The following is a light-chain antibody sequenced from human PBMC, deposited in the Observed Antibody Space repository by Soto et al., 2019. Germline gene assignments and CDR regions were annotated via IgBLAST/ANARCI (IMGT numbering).Light chain of an antibody. V-gene: IGLV2-14*01. J-gene: IGLJ1*01. CDR2: DVS. CDR3: SSYTSSSLYV. Sequence: QSALTQPASVSGSPGQSITISCTGTSSDVGGYNDVSWYQQHPGKAPKLMIYDVSNRPSGVSNRFSGSKSGNTASLTISGLQAEDEAYYYCSSYTSSSLYVFGTGTKVTVL. CDR1: SSDVGGYND.